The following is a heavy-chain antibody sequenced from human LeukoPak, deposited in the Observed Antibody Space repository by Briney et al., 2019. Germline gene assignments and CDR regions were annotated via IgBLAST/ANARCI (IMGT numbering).Heavy chain of an antibody. Sequence: GGSLRLSCAASGFTFSSYWMSWVRQAPGKGLEWVANIKQDGSEKYYVDSVKGRFTISRDNAKNSLYLQMNSLRAEDTAVYYCARLNDYGDYGEPAGLGDAFDIWGQGTMVTVSS. V-gene: IGHV3-7*01. D-gene: IGHD4-17*01. J-gene: IGHJ3*02. CDR1: GFTFSSYW. CDR2: IKQDGSEK. CDR3: ARLNDYGDYGEPAGLGDAFDI.